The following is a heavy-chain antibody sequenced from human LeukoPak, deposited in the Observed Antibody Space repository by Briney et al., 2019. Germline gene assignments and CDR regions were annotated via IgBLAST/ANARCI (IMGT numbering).Heavy chain of an antibody. CDR1: GFTFSSYS. CDR3: ARDFISETERYYYYYYMEV. Sequence: PGGSLRLSCAASGFTFSSYSMNWVRQAPGKGLEWVSSISSSSSYIYYADSVKGRFTISRDNAKNSLYLQMNSLRAEDTAVYYCARDFISETERYYYYYYMEVWGKGTTVTVSS. V-gene: IGHV3-21*01. CDR2: ISSSSSYI. D-gene: IGHD1-1*01. J-gene: IGHJ6*03.